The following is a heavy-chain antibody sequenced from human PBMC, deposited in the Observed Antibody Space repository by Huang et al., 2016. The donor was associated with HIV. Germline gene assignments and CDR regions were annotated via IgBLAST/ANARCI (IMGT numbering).Heavy chain of an antibody. D-gene: IGHD2-21*01. V-gene: IGHV1-18*04. CDR2: VSANSGEI. CDR3: VRESLYFRDFLFDH. Sequence: QVQLVQSGAEVKRPGASLKVSCKTSGFTFTNYGFSWVRQAPGQGLGWLGWVSANSGEINYEVKFEGRVSMTTDTTSGTAYMELRRLTSDDTATYYCVRESLYFRDFLFDHWGQGTPVTVSA. J-gene: IGHJ4*02. CDR1: GFTFTNYG.